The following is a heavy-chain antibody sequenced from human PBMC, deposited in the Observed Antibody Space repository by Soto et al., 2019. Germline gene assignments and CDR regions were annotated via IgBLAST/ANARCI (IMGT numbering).Heavy chain of an antibody. CDR1: GFTFISYG. J-gene: IGHJ6*02. Sequence: GGSLRLSCAASGFTFISYGMHWVRQAPGKGLEWVAVISYDGSNKYYADSVKGRFTISRDNSKNTLYLQMNSLRAEDTAVYYCAKDTAMVLGYYYGMDVWGQGTTVTVSS. CDR3: AKDTAMVLGYYYGMDV. D-gene: IGHD5-18*01. V-gene: IGHV3-30*18. CDR2: ISYDGSNK.